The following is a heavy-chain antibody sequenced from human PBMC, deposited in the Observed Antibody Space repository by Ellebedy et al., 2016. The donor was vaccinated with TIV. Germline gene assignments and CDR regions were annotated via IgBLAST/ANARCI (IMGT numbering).Heavy chain of an antibody. Sequence: GESLKISXKGSGYSFTSYWIGWVRQMPGKGLEWMGIIYPGDSDTRYSPSFQGQVTISADKSISTAYLQWSSLKASDTAMYYCARRAIAAADLYYFDYWGQGTLVTVSS. CDR3: ARRAIAAADLYYFDY. V-gene: IGHV5-51*01. J-gene: IGHJ4*02. D-gene: IGHD6-13*01. CDR2: IYPGDSDT. CDR1: GYSFTSYW.